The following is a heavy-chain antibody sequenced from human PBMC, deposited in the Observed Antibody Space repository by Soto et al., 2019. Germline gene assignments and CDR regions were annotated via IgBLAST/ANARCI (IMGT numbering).Heavy chain of an antibody. Sequence: ASVKVSCKASGYTFTSYAMNWVRQAPGQRLEWMGWINAGNGNTKYSQKFQGRVTITRDTSASTAYMELSSLRSEDTAVYYCARGVPLKDIVLVPAAIWFDPWG. V-gene: IGHV1-3*01. CDR3: ARGVPLKDIVLVPAAIWFDP. CDR2: INAGNGNT. CDR1: GYTFTSYA. J-gene: IGHJ5*02. D-gene: IGHD2-2*01.